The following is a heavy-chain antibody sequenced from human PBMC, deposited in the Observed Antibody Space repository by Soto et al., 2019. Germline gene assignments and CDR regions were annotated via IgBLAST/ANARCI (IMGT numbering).Heavy chain of an antibody. CDR3: ARDQREDCTSTSSCLRAFDY. J-gene: IGHJ4*02. D-gene: IGHD2-2*01. V-gene: IGHV3-7*01. CDR1: GFTFSTYR. Sequence: EVQLVESGGGMVQPGGSLRLSCAASGFTFSTYRMSWVRLAPGTGLEWVANIQEDGSEKFYVESVEGRFTISRDNAENSLFLQMNSLRAEDTAVYYCARDQREDCTSTSSCLRAFDYWGQGTLVAVSS. CDR2: IQEDGSEK.